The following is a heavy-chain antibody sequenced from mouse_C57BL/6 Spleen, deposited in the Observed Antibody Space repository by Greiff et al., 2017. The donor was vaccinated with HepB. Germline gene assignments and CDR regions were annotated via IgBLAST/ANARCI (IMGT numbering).Heavy chain of an antibody. J-gene: IGHJ3*01. V-gene: IGHV1-22*01. Sequence: VQLQQSGPELVKPGASVKMSCKASGYTFTDYNMHWVKQSHGKSLEWIGYINPNNGGTSYNQKFKGKATLTVNKSSSTAYMELRSLTSEDSAVYYCAGIYNYFAWFAYWGQGTLVTVSA. CDR3: AGIYNYFAWFAY. CDR1: GYTFTDYN. D-gene: IGHD1-3*01. CDR2: INPNNGGT.